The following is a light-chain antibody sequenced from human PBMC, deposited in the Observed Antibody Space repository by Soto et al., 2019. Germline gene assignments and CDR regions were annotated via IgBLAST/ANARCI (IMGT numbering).Light chain of an antibody. V-gene: IGKV1-5*01. CDR3: QQYDSYTWT. J-gene: IGKJ1*01. Sequence: DIQITPSPSTLSAFLGDRVPITFRASQRISYWLAWYQKKPGKDPKFLIYDVSTLESGVPSRFSGSGSGTEFNLTISRLQTDDFATYLCQQYDSYTWTFGQGTKGDIK. CDR1: QRISYW. CDR2: DVS.